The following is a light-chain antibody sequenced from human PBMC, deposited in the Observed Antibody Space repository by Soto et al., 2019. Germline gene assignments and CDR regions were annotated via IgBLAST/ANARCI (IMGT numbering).Light chain of an antibody. Sequence: EILFTQSPAPLSLSPGERATLSCRASQSVSSYLAWYQQKPGQAPRLLIYDASNRATGIPARFSGSGSGTDFTLTISSLEPEDFAVYYCQQRSNWPWTFGQGTKVDIK. CDR3: QQRSNWPWT. CDR2: DAS. CDR1: QSVSSY. J-gene: IGKJ1*01. V-gene: IGKV3-11*01.